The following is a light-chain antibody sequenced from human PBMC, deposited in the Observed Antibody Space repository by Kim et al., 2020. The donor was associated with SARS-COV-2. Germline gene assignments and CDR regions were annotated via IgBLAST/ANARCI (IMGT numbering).Light chain of an antibody. CDR1: QSVSSN. Sequence: SPGERATLSGRASQSVSSNIAWYQQKPGQAPRLLIYDAYNRATGVPARFSGSGSGTEFTLTISSLQSEDSAVYHCQQYNKWFALSFGDGTKVDIK. J-gene: IGKJ4*01. CDR2: DAY. V-gene: IGKV3-15*01. CDR3: QQYNKWFALS.